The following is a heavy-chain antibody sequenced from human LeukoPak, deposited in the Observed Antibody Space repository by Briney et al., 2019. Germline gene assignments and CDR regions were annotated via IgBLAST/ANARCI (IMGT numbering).Heavy chain of an antibody. J-gene: IGHJ3*02. CDR3: ASGITMIVGGAFDI. Sequence: GGSLRLSCAVSGFTVSSNYMSWVRQAPGKGLEWVAVISYDGSNKYYADSVKGRFTISRDNSKNTLYLQMNSLRAEDTAVYYCASGITMIVGGAFDIWGQGTMVTVSS. CDR1: GFTVSSNY. V-gene: IGHV3-30-3*01. CDR2: ISYDGSNK. D-gene: IGHD3-22*01.